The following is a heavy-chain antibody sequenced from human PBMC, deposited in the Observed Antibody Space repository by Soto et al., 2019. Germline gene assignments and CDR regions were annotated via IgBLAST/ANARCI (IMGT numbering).Heavy chain of an antibody. Sequence: EVQLLESGGGLVQPGGSLRLSCAASGFTFSSYAMSWVRQAPGKGLEWVSAISGSGGSTYYADSVKGRFTISRDNSKNTLYLQMNSLRAEDTAVYYCARGLGYCSGGSCYLYYFDYWGQGTLVTVSS. CDR1: GFTFSSYA. V-gene: IGHV3-23*01. CDR3: ARGLGYCSGGSCYLYYFDY. D-gene: IGHD2-15*01. CDR2: ISGSGGST. J-gene: IGHJ4*02.